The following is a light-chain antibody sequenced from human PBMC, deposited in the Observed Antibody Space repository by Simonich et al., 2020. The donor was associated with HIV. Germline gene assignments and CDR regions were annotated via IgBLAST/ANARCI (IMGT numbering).Light chain of an antibody. CDR2: GAS. CDR1: QSISNY. J-gene: IGKJ4*01. CDR3: QQYNNWPT. Sequence: EIVLTQSPATLSLSPGERATLSCRASQSISNYVSWYQQKPDQAPRLLISGASTRATGIPARFSGSGSGTEFTLTITSMQSEDFAIYYCQQYNNWPTFGAGTKVEIK. V-gene: IGKV3-15*01.